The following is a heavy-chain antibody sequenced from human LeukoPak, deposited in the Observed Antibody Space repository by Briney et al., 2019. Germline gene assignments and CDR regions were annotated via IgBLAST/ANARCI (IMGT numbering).Heavy chain of an antibody. CDR1: GFTFSRYA. V-gene: IGHV3-23*01. Sequence: GGSLRLSCAASGFTFSRYAMGWVRQAPGKGLEWVSAITGSAGGTYYADSVKGRSAISRDNTKNTLYLDMNSLRAEDTAVYYCAKGSSSVWPYYFDYWGQGALVTASS. CDR3: AKGSSSVWPYYFDY. CDR2: ITGSAGGT. J-gene: IGHJ4*02. D-gene: IGHD5/OR15-5a*01.